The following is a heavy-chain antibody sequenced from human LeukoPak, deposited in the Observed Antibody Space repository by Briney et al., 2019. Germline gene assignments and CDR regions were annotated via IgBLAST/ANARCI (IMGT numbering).Heavy chain of an antibody. J-gene: IGHJ4*02. V-gene: IGHV1-46*01. Sequence: GLEWIGMIYPRDGSTSYAQKFQGRVTVTRDTSTSTVHMELSGLRSEDTAVYYCARDQEAFDYWGQGTLVTVSS. CDR3: ARDQEAFDY. CDR2: IYPRDGST.